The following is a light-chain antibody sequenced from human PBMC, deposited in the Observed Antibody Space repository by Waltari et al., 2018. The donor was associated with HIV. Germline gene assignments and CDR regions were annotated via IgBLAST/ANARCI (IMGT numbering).Light chain of an antibody. V-gene: IGLV1-44*01. CDR1: SSNIGSNT. CDR3: AAWDDSLKGPI. J-gene: IGLJ2*01. CDR2: SYN. Sequence: QSVLTQPPSASGTPGQRVTISCSGSSSNIGSNTVNWYQQLPGTAPKLLIYSYNLRPSGVPDRFSGSKSCTSASLAISGLQSEDEADYYCAAWDDSLKGPIFGGGTKVTVL.